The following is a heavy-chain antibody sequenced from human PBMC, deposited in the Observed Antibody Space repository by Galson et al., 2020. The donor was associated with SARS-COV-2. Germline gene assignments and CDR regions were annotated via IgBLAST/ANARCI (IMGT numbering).Heavy chain of an antibody. CDR3: AKAATYYYGSGSWEYFDY. V-gene: IGHV3-23*01. D-gene: IGHD3-10*01. Sequence: PSSAPSGFTLSSQAKSSARQTPVNGLGWASAMGGSGGSIYYADSVKGRFTISRDNSKNTLYLQMNSLSAEDTAVYYCAKAATYYYGSGSWEYFDYWGQGTLVTVSS. CDR2: MGGSGGSI. J-gene: IGHJ4*02. CDR1: GFTLSSQA.